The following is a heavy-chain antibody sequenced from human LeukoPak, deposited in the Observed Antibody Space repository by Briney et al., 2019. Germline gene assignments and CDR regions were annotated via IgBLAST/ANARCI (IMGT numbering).Heavy chain of an antibody. D-gene: IGHD6-13*01. Sequence: GWSLRLSCAASGFTFSSYAMHWVRQAPGKGLEWAAVISYDGSNKYYADSVKGRFTISRDNSKNTLYLQMNSLRAEDTAVYYCARDGAAAGIADVWGKGTTVTVSS. V-gene: IGHV3-30*01. CDR3: ARDGAAAGIADV. J-gene: IGHJ6*04. CDR1: GFTFSSYA. CDR2: ISYDGSNK.